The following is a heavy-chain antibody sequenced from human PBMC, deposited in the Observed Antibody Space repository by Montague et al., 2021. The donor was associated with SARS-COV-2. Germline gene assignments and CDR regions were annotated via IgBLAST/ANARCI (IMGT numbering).Heavy chain of an antibody. CDR1: GFTFSNYW. J-gene: IGHJ4*02. CDR3: ARSLFSPGSF. Sequence: SLRLSCAASGFTFSNYWMNWARQAPGKGLEWVASIKPDGSGQNYVDSVKGRFTISRDNAKKSLYLQMNSLRVDDTAVYYCARSLFSPGSFWGQGTLVTVSS. D-gene: IGHD3-10*01. CDR2: IKPDGSGQ. V-gene: IGHV3-7*01.